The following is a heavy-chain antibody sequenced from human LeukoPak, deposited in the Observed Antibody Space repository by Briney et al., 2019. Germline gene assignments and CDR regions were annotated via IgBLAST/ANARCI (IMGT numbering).Heavy chain of an antibody. J-gene: IGHJ4*02. CDR1: GFTVSSNY. D-gene: IGHD5-18*01. V-gene: IGHV3-66*01. CDR2: IYSGGST. CDR3: VTASFDY. Sequence: GGSLRLSCAASGFTVSSNYMSGVRQAPGKGLEWVSVIYSGGSTNYADSVKGRFTISRDNSKNTLYLQMNSLRAEDTAVYYCVTASFDYWGQGTLVTVSS.